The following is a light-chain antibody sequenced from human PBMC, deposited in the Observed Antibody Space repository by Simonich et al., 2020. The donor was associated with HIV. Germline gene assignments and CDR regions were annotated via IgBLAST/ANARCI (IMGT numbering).Light chain of an antibody. V-gene: IGKV3-15*01. CDR3: QQYNNWPIT. J-gene: IGKJ5*01. Sequence: EIVMTQSPATLSVSPGERATLSCRASQSVSSDLAWYHQEPGQSPRLLIYGGSTRATGIPARFSGRWSGTEFTLTISSLQSEDFAVYYCQQYNNWPITFGQGTRLEIK. CDR2: GGS. CDR1: QSVSSD.